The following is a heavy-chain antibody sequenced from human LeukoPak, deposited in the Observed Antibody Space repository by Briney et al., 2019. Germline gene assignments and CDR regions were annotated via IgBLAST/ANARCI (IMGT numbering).Heavy chain of an antibody. CDR1: GFTFTSYS. D-gene: IGHD6-19*01. J-gene: IGHJ4*02. CDR3: ARVRYDSGWYDY. Sequence: GGSLRLSCAASGFTFTSYSMNWVRQAPGKGLEWVSYISSSRSAIYYADSVKGRFTISRNNAKNSLFLQMNSLRAEDAAVYYCARVRYDSGWYDYWGQGALVTVSS. V-gene: IGHV3-48*04. CDR2: ISSSRSAI.